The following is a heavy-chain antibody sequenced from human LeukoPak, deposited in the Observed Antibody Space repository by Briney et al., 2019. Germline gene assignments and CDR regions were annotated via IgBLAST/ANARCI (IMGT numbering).Heavy chain of an antibody. V-gene: IGHV4-39*01. CDR3: ARQAYSNYGHFDY. CDR2: IYYSGST. D-gene: IGHD4-11*01. CDR1: GGSITSSSFY. J-gene: IGHJ4*02. Sequence: SETLSLTCTVSGGSITSSSFYWGWIRQPPGKGLEWIGSIYYSGSTYYNPSLKSRVTISVDTSKNQFSLKLSSVTAADKAVYYCARQAYSNYGHFDYWGQGTLVTVSS.